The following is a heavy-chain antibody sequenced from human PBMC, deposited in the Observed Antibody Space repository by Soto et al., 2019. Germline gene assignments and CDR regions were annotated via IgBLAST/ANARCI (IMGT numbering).Heavy chain of an antibody. V-gene: IGHV4-39*01. J-gene: IGHJ4*02. Sequence: SETLSLTCTVSGGSISTSSYFWGWIRQPPGKGLEWIGTIYYSGSTYYNPSLKSRVTISVDTSKNQFSLKLSSVTAADTAVYYCARLEGDYLGFDYWGQRLLVTVSS. CDR3: ARLEGDYLGFDY. CDR1: GGSISTSSYF. CDR2: IYYSGST. D-gene: IGHD1-26*01.